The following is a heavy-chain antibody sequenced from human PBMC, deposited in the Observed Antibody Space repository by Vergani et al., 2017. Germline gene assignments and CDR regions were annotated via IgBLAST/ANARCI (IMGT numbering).Heavy chain of an antibody. CDR2: ISFNGLTV. V-gene: IGHV3-20*01. CDR1: GFRYDQFG. Sequence: EVELVDSGGKVVRPGGSLRFSCVASGFRYDQFGMMGVRQSPGKGPEWVAGISFNGLTVGYSESVEGRFTISRDNSKKSLFLQMSNVRAEDTASYHCARGGLYSFYYFMNVWVNGTTVNVSS. J-gene: IGHJ6*03. CDR3: ARGGLYSFYYFMNV. D-gene: IGHD2/OR15-2a*01.